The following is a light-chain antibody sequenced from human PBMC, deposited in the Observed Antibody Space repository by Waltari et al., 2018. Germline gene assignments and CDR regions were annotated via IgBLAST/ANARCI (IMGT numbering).Light chain of an antibody. J-gene: IGLJ2*01. V-gene: IGLV2-11*01. CDR1: SSDIGGYNY. CDR2: EVS. Sequence: QAALTQPRSVSGSPGQSVTISCTGTSSDIGGYNYVSWYQQHPGTAPKLMIYEVSKRPSGVFDRFSGSQSGNPASLTISGLQAEDEADYYCCSYAGSYTFGLFGGGTRLTVL. CDR3: CSYAGSYTFGL.